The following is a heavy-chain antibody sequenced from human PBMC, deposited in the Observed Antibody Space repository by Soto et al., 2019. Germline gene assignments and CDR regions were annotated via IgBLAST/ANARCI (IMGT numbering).Heavy chain of an antibody. J-gene: IGHJ4*02. Sequence: GGSLRLSCAASGFTFSSYSMSWVRQAPGKGLEWVSGFRSGGDDDTTYYADSVRGRFTISRDNSKNTLFLQMNSLRAEDTAIYYCAKKVNSGSGSQFFDFWGQGTLVTVSS. CDR3: AKKVNSGSGSQFFDF. V-gene: IGHV3-23*01. CDR1: GFTFSSYS. CDR2: FRSGGDDDTT. D-gene: IGHD3-10*01.